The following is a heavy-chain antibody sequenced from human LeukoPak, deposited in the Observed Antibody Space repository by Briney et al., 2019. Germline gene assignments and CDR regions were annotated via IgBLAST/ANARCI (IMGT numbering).Heavy chain of an antibody. CDR1: GGTFSSYA. V-gene: IGHV1-69*13. J-gene: IGHJ4*02. Sequence: SVKVSCKASGGTFSSYAISWVRQAPGQGLEWMGGIIPIFGTANYAQKFQGRVTITADESTSTAYMELSSLRSEDTAVYYCARARYSGSYHFDYWGQGTLVTVSS. D-gene: IGHD1-26*01. CDR2: IIPIFGTA. CDR3: ARARYSGSYHFDY.